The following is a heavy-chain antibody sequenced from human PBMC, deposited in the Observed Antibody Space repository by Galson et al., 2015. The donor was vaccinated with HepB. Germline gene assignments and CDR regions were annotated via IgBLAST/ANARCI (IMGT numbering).Heavy chain of an antibody. V-gene: IGHV3-43D*03. J-gene: IGHJ3*02. Sequence: SLRLSCAASGFTFDDYAMHWVRQAPGKGLEWVSLISWDGGSTYYADSVKGRFTISRDNSKNSLYLQMNSLRAEDTALYYCAKDEWELGQGAFDIWGQGTMVTVSS. CDR3: AKDEWELGQGAFDI. D-gene: IGHD1-26*01. CDR1: GFTFDDYA. CDR2: ISWDGGST.